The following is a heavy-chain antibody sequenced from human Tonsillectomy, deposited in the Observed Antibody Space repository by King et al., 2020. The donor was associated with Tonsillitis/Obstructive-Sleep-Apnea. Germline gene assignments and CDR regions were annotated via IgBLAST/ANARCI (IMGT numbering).Heavy chain of an antibody. J-gene: IGHJ4*02. D-gene: IGHD4-17*01. V-gene: IGHV3-33*01. Sequence: VQLVESGGGVVQPGRSLRLSCAASGFTFSSYGMHWVRQAPGKGLEWVAVIWYDGSNKYYADSVKGRFTISRDNSKNTLYLQMNSLRAEDTAVYYCGRGTVDDYGDYRSDYWGQGTLVTVSS. CDR3: GRGTVDDYGDYRSDY. CDR2: IWYDGSNK. CDR1: GFTFSSYG.